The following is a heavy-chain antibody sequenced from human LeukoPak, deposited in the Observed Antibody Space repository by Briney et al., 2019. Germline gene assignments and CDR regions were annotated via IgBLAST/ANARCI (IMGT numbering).Heavy chain of an antibody. D-gene: IGHD2-15*01. CDR2: IAVGSGNT. CDR3: AAEGAGNYCSGGSCYSHDGMDV. V-gene: IGHV1-58*02. Sequence: ASVKVSCKATGFTFSTSSIQWVRQTRGQRLEWIGWIAVGSGNTKCAQKFQERVTMSGDKSTSTVSMEVTSLTSEDTAVYYCAAEGAGNYCSGGSCYSHDGMDVWGQGTTVTVSS. CDR1: GFTFSTSS. J-gene: IGHJ6*02.